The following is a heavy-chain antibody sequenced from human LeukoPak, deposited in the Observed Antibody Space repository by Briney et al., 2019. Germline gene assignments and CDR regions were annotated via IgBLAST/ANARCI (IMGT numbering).Heavy chain of an antibody. CDR1: GGSISTSRYY. D-gene: IGHD3-10*01. J-gene: IGHJ4*02. Sequence: SETLSPTCTVSGGSISTSRYYWGWIRQPPGKGLEWIGSMHYSGSTYYNPSLKSRVTMSVDTSKNQFSLNLNSVTAADTAVYYCASSGLIYGSGSYYNDYWGQGTLVTVSS. CDR3: ASSGLIYGSGSYYNDY. V-gene: IGHV4-39*07. CDR2: MHYSGST.